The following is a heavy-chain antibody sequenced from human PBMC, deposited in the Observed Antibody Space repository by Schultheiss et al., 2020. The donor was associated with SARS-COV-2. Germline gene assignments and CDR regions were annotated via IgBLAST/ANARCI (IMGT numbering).Heavy chain of an antibody. J-gene: IGHJ4*02. CDR1: GYTFTSYY. CDR2: INPSGGST. CDR3: AKGLGPDCSSGCYSRVLDY. D-gene: IGHD2-21*01. V-gene: IGHV1-46*01. Sequence: ASVKVSCKASGYTFTSYYMHWVRQAPGQGLEWMGIINPSGGSTSYAQKFQGRVTITADKSTSTAYMELSSLRSEDTAIYYCAKGLGPDCSSGCYSRVLDYWGQGTLVTVSS.